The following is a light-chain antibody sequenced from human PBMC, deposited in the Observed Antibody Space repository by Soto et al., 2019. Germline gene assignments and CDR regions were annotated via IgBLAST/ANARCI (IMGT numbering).Light chain of an antibody. V-gene: IGLV1-40*01. CDR1: SSNIGAGYD. CDR2: GNS. Sequence: QSVLTQPPSVSGAPGQRVTISCTGSSSNIGAGYDVHWYQQLPGTAPKLLIYGNSNRPSGVPDRFSGSKSGTSASLAITGIQAEDEADYYCQSYDSSLSGSGVFGTGTKLTVL. CDR3: QSYDSSLSGSGV. J-gene: IGLJ1*01.